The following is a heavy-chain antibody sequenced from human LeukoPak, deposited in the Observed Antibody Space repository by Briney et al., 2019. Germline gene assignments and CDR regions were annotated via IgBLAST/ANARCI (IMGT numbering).Heavy chain of an antibody. CDR2: IYHSGST. Sequence: SETLSLTCTVSGGSISSGGYYWSWIRQPPGKGLEWIGYIYHSGSTYYNPSLKSRVTISVDTSKNQFSLKLSSVTAADTAVYYCASPTQLYSSGGGGYWGQGTLVTVSS. D-gene: IGHD6-19*01. J-gene: IGHJ4*02. V-gene: IGHV4-30-2*01. CDR1: GGSISSGGYY. CDR3: ASPTQLYSSGGGGY.